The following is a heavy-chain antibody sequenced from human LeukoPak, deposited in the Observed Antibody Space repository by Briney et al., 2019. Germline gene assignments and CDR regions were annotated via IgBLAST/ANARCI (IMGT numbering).Heavy chain of an antibody. V-gene: IGHV1-18*01. CDR1: GYTFTSYG. J-gene: IGHJ4*02. D-gene: IGHD6-13*01. Sequence: ASVKVSCKASGYTFTSYGISWVRQAPAQGLEWMGRISAYNGNTNYAQKLQGRVTMTTDTSTSTAYMELRSLRSDDTAVYYRARDSRGYSSSWYVDYWGQGTLVTVSS. CDR3: ARDSRGYSSSWYVDY. CDR2: ISAYNGNT.